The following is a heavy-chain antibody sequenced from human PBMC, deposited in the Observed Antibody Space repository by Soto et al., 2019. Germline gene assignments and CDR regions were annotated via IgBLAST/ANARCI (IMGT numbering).Heavy chain of an antibody. J-gene: IGHJ4*02. D-gene: IGHD6-25*01. V-gene: IGHV4-30-4*01. CDR1: GDSFSRADYK. CDR3: ARSSDYVAFAY. CDR2: IYYSGYT. Sequence: QVQLQESGPGLVKPSQTLSLTCTVSGDSFSRADYKWSWIRQPPGKGLEWIGYIYYSGYTYNNPSLNSRLTMSVDTSKIQFFLKLSSVTAADTAVYYCARSSDYVAFAYWGQGNLVTVS.